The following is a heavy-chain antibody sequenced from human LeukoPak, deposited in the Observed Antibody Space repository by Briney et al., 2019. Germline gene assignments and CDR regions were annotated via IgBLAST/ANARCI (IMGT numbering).Heavy chain of an antibody. J-gene: IGHJ4*02. Sequence: GGCLRLSCAASAPSLSSYWMSWVRQAPGKGRGWVANIKQEGSEKYYVDSVKSRFTISRDNAQNSLYLQMNSLRAEDTAVYYCATGILWSQDYWGQGTLVTVSS. V-gene: IGHV3-7*03. CDR1: APSLSSYW. D-gene: IGHD2-21*01. CDR2: IKQEGSEK. CDR3: ATGILWSQDY.